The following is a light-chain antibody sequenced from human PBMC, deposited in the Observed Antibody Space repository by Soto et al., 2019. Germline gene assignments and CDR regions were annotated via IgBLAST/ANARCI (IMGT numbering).Light chain of an antibody. CDR2: DAS. J-gene: IGKJ5*01. V-gene: IGKV3-11*01. CDR1: QSVNTY. CDR3: QQRKNSIT. Sequence: EIVLTQSPATLSLSPGEGATLSCRASQSVNTYLAWYQQRPGQAPRILIYDASTRATGIPARFSGSGSGTDFTLTISRLEPEDFAVYYCQQRKNSITFGQGTRLDI.